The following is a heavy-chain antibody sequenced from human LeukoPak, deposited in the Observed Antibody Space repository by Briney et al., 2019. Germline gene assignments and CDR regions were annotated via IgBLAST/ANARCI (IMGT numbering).Heavy chain of an antibody. CDR3: ASSKTNGDSSGWYAWFDP. J-gene: IGHJ5*02. D-gene: IGHD6-19*01. CDR2: IYYSGST. Sequence: PSETLSLTCTVSGGSISSYYWSWIRQPPGKGLEWIGYIYYSGSTKYNPSLKSRVSISVDTSKNQFSLKLSSATAADTAVYYCASSKTNGDSSGWYAWFDPWGQGAWSPSPQ. CDR1: GGSISSYY. V-gene: IGHV4-59*01.